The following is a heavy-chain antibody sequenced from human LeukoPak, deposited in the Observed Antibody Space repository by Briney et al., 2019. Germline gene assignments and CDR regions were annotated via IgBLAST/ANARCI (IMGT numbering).Heavy chain of an antibody. D-gene: IGHD1/OR15-1a*01. Sequence: ASVKVSCKASGYTFTGYYMHWVQQAPGQGLEWMGIINPSGGSTSYAQKFQGRVTMTRDMSTSTVYMELSSLRSEDTAVYYCARDREWRARGTFDYWGQGTLVTVSS. V-gene: IGHV1-46*01. CDR3: ARDREWRARGTFDY. CDR1: GYTFTGYY. J-gene: IGHJ4*02. CDR2: INPSGGST.